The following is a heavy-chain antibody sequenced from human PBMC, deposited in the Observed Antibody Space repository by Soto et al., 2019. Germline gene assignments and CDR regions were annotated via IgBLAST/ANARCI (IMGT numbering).Heavy chain of an antibody. Sequence: SETLSLTCSVSGGSIRSYYWSWIRQPQGKGLEWIGYIDDSERTNYNPSLKSRVAISVDTSKNQFSLKVSSVTAADTAIYYCARQGYYDRSGYSGTFDYWGLGTLVTVSS. V-gene: IGHV4-59*01. D-gene: IGHD3-22*01. CDR1: GGSIRSYY. J-gene: IGHJ4*02. CDR3: ARQGYYDRSGYSGTFDY. CDR2: IDDSERT.